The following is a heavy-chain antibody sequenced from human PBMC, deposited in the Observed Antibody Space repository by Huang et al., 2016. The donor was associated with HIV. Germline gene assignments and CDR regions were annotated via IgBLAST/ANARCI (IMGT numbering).Heavy chain of an antibody. Sequence: LVESGGGLVQPGGSLRLSCGGSTVTFTAYWLTWVRQPPGKGLEWVASIRQDGSEKFYLDSVKGRFNISRDNGKKLLFLDITSLQVDDTATYFCVTKASAMDVWGQGTTVIVSS. CDR1: TVTFTAYW. CDR2: IRQDGSEK. J-gene: IGHJ6*02. V-gene: IGHV3-7*01. D-gene: IGHD2-8*01. CDR3: VTKASAMDV.